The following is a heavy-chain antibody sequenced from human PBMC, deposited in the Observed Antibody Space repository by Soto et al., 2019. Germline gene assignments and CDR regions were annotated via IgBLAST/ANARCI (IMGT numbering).Heavy chain of an antibody. V-gene: IGHV1-18*04. CDR3: ARDEDAAMPHFFDY. D-gene: IGHD5-18*01. CDR1: GYTFTIYG. Sequence: ASVKVSCKASGYTFTIYGISWVRQAPGQGLEWMGWISAYNGNTNYAQKLQGGVTMTTDTSTSTAYMELRSLRSDDTAVYYCARDEDAAMPHFFDYWGQGTPVTVSS. J-gene: IGHJ4*02. CDR2: ISAYNGNT.